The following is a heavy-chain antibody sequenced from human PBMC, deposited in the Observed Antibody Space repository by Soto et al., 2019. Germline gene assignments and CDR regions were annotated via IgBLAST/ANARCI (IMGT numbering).Heavy chain of an antibody. J-gene: IGHJ6*02. CDR1: GFRFSDYG. CDR3: AKTRRGYDMFFYGLDV. D-gene: IGHD5-12*01. Sequence: ESGGGVVQPVRSLRLACAVSGFRFSDYGMHWVRQAPGKGLEWVAVISNDGSKKYYGDSVQGRFNISRDDSKSTVYVQMDSLKPEDTAVYYCAKTRRGYDMFFYGLDVWGQGTTVTVSS. V-gene: IGHV3-30*18. CDR2: ISNDGSKK.